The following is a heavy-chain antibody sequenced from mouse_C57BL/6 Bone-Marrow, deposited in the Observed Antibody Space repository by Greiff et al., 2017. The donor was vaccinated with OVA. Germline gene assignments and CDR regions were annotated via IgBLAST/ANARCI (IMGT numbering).Heavy chain of an antibody. V-gene: IGHV2-2*01. CDR1: GFSLTSYG. D-gene: IGHD2-4*01. CDR2: IWSGGST. Sequence: VQGVESGPGLVQPSQSLSITCTVSGFSLTSYGVHWVRQSPGKGLEWLGVIWSGGSTDYNAAFISRLSISKDNSKSQVFFKMNSLQADDTAIYYCARKGNDHGDAMDYWGQGTSVTVSS. J-gene: IGHJ4*01. CDR3: ARKGNDHGDAMDY.